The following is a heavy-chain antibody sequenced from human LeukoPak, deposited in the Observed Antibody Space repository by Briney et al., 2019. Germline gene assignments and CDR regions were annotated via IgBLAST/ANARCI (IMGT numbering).Heavy chain of an antibody. V-gene: IGHV3-21*01. Sequence: PGGSLRLSCAASGFIFSSNSMNWVRQAPGKGLEWVSSISGSSSSIYYADSVKGRFTISRDNAKNSLYLQMNSLRPEDTAVYYCAPIAIRSGYWGQGTLSPSPQ. CDR1: GFIFSSNS. D-gene: IGHD3-9*01. CDR2: ISGSSSSI. CDR3: APIAIRSGY. J-gene: IGHJ4*02.